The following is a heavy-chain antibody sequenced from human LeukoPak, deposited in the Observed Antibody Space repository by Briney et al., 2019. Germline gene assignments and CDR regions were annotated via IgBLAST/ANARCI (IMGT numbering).Heavy chain of an antibody. D-gene: IGHD6-13*01. V-gene: IGHV7-4-1*01. J-gene: IGHJ5*02. CDR1: GYTFTSYA. CDR2: INTNTGNP. Sequence: GASVKVSCKASGYTFTSYAMNWVRQAPGQGLEWMGWINTNTGNPTYAQGFTGRFVFSSDTSVSTAYLQICSLKAEDTAVYYCIAAAGTGFGNWFDPWGQGTLVTVSS. CDR3: IAAAGTGFGNWFDP.